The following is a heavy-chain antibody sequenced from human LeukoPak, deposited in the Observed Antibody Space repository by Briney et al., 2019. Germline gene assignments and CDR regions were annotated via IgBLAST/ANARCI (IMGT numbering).Heavy chain of an antibody. CDR3: ARSWGSWSRNPLDF. V-gene: IGHV3-48*01. J-gene: IGHJ4*02. CDR1: GFNFVSYN. D-gene: IGHD6-13*01. Sequence: GGSLRLSCAASGFNFVSYNMNWVRQAPGKGLEWVSYITTTSSVTYYADSVKCRFTISRDNDDNSLYLLMNSLRAEDTAVYYCARSWGSWSRNPLDFWGQGTLVTVSS. CDR2: ITTTSSVT.